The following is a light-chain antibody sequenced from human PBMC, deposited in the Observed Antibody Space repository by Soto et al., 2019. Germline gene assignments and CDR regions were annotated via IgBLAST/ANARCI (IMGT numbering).Light chain of an antibody. CDR2: DAS. V-gene: IGKV1-5*01. J-gene: IGKJ5*01. CDR3: QQYYRSSIT. Sequence: IQMTQSPSTLSASVGDRVTITCRASQSLNNYLAWYQQKPGKAPKLLIYDASTLERGVPSRFSGTGSVTEFTLTISSLQPDDFATYYCQQYYRSSITFGQGTRLEIK. CDR1: QSLNNY.